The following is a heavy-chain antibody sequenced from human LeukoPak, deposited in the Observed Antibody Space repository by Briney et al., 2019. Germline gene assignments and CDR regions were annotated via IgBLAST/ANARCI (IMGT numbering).Heavy chain of an antibody. J-gene: IGHJ4*02. CDR3: ARWVIGDYGDYGYDY. V-gene: IGHV1-46*01. CDR1: GYTFTSYY. Sequence: GASVKVSCKASGYTFTSYYMHWVRQAPGQGLEWMGIINPSGGSTSYAQKFQGRVTITADESTSTAYMELSSLRSEDTAVYYCARWVIGDYGDYGYDYWGQGTLVTVSS. CDR2: INPSGGST. D-gene: IGHD4-17*01.